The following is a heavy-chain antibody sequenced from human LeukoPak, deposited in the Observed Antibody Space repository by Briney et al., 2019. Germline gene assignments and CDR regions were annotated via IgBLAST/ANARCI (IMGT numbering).Heavy chain of an antibody. D-gene: IGHD7-27*01. Sequence: SGGSLRLSCAASGLTFSDYTMNWARKAPGKGLEWVSYISSSSSTIYYADSVKGRFTISRDNAKNSLYLQMNSLRAEDTAVYYCARGPDLTGLLFDAFDIWGQGTMVTVSS. CDR3: ARGPDLTGLLFDAFDI. CDR2: ISSSSSTI. V-gene: IGHV3-48*04. J-gene: IGHJ3*02. CDR1: GLTFSDYT.